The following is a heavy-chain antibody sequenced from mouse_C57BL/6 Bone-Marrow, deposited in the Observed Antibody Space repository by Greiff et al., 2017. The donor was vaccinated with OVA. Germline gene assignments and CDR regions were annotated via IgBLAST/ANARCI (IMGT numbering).Heavy chain of an antibody. J-gene: IGHJ3*01. CDR2: ISSGDDYI. CDR1: GFTFSSYA. D-gene: IGHD4-1*01. V-gene: IGHV5-9-1*02. CDR3: TRGLTSWFAY. Sequence: EVQLVESGEGLVKPGGSLKLSCAASGFTFSSYAMSWVRQTPEKRLEWVAYISSGDDYIYYADTVKGRFTISRDNARNTLYLQMSSLKSEDTAMYYCTRGLTSWFAYWGQGTLVTVSA.